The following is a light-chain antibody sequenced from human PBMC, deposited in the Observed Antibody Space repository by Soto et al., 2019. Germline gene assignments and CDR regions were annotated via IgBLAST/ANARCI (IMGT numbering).Light chain of an antibody. CDR1: SSNVGNNYV. J-gene: IGLJ1*01. CDR3: QSYDSSLSGTYV. Sequence: QAVVTQPPSVSGTPGQRVTISCSGSSSNVGNNYVFWYQQLPGTAPKLLIYGNSNRPSGVPDRFSGSKSGTSASLAITGLQAEDEADYYCQSYDSSLSGTYVFGTGTKVTVL. CDR2: GNS. V-gene: IGLV1-40*01.